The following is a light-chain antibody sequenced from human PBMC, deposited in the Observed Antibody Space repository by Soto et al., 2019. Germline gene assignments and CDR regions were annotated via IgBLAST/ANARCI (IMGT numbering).Light chain of an antibody. J-gene: IGKJ2*01. CDR1: QSISNW. Sequence: EIQMDKSASTVSASIEDRVTITCRASQSISNWVASYQQKPGKAPKLLIYKASSLESGVPSRFSGSGSGTEFTLTISSLQPDDFATYYCQQYNSSFGQGTKVDI. CDR2: KAS. V-gene: IGKV1-5*03. CDR3: QQYNSS.